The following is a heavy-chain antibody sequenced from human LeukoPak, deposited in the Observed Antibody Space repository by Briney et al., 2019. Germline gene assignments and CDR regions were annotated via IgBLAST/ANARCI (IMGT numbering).Heavy chain of an antibody. CDR2: INSDGSST. D-gene: IGHD6-19*01. J-gene: IGHJ4*02. V-gene: IGHV3-74*01. Sequence: QAGGSLRLSCAASGFTFSSYWMHWVRQAPGKGLVWVSRINSDGSSTSYADSVKGRFTISRDNAKNSLYLQMNSLRAEDTAVYYCASLLGSIAVAGPGLLFDYWGQGTLVTVSS. CDR1: GFTFSSYW. CDR3: ASLLGSIAVAGPGLLFDY.